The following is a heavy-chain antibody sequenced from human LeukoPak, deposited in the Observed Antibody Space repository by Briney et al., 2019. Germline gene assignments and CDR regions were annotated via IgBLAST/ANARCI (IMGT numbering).Heavy chain of an antibody. CDR2: IDGGGRK. D-gene: IGHD1-14*01. V-gene: IGHV3-53*01. Sequence: GGSLRLSCAPSGFTPSSDHMGWVREAPGRGLECVSVIDGGGRKYYADSVKGRFTISRDDSKNTFDLQMNSLRAEDTAVYYCASGKLNSWGQGTLVTVSS. CDR1: GFTPSSDH. CDR3: ASGKLNS. J-gene: IGHJ4*02.